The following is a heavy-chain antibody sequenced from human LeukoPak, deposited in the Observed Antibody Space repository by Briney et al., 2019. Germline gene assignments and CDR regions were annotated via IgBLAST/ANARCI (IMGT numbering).Heavy chain of an antibody. V-gene: IGHV1-18*01. CDR2: ISAYNGNT. J-gene: IGHJ3*02. D-gene: IGHD1-26*01. Sequence: GASVKVSCTASGYTFTSYGISWVRQAPGQGLEWMGWISAYNGNTNYAQKLQGRVTMTTDTSTSTAYMELRSLRSDDTAVYYCARDWMTRWELLRGGAFDIWGQGTMVTVSS. CDR1: GYTFTSYG. CDR3: ARDWMTRWELLRGGAFDI.